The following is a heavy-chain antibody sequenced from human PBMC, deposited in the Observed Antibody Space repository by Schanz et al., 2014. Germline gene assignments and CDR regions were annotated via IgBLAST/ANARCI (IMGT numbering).Heavy chain of an antibody. CDR1: GFAFSVYG. V-gene: IGHV3-33*01. CDR3: ARANYRRKINFDY. J-gene: IGHJ4*02. Sequence: QVQMVESGGGVVQPGRSLRLSCAASGFAFSVYGMHWVRQAPGKGPEWVAVIWYDENNKYYADSVKGRFTMSRDNSKNTLYLQMNSLGAEDTAEYSSARANYRRKINFDYWGRGTLVTVSS. CDR2: IWYDENNK. D-gene: IGHD3-10*01.